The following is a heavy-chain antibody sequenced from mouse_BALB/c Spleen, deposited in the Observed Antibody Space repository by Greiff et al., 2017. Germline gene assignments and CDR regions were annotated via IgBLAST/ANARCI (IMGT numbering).Heavy chain of an antibody. CDR1: GFTFSSFG. CDR2: ISSGSSTI. Sequence: EVQGVESGGGLVQPGGSRKLSCAASGFTFSSFGMHWVRQAPEKGLEWVAYISSGSSTIYYADTVKGRFTISRDNPKNTLFLQMTSLRSEDTAMYYCARESTVVADFDYWGQGTTLTVSS. V-gene: IGHV5-17*02. D-gene: IGHD1-1*01. J-gene: IGHJ2*01. CDR3: ARESTVVADFDY.